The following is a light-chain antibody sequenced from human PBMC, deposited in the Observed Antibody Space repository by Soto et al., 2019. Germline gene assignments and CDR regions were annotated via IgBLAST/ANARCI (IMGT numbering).Light chain of an antibody. CDR2: AAS. Sequence: DIQMTQSPSSLSASVGDRVTITCRASQDIIKFLAWYQQRPGRVPRLLIYAASTLLSGVPSRFSGSASGTNFTLTTSSLQPEDLATYYSQNCHRAPATFGQGTKVDI. CDR3: QNCHRAPAT. J-gene: IGKJ1*01. CDR1: QDIIKF. V-gene: IGKV1-27*01.